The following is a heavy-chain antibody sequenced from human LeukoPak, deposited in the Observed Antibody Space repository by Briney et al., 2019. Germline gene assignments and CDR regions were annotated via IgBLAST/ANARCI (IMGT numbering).Heavy chain of an antibody. D-gene: IGHD3-10*01. CDR3: AKGPDLGSGSYFFDY. J-gene: IGHJ4*02. V-gene: IGHV3-30*02. CDR2: IRYDGSNK. Sequence: GGSLRLSCAASGFTSSSYGMHWVSHAPGKGLEWVAFIRYDGSNKYYADSVKGRFTISRDNSKNTLYLQMNSLRAEDTAVYYCAKGPDLGSGSYFFDYWGQGTLVTVSS. CDR1: GFTSSSYG.